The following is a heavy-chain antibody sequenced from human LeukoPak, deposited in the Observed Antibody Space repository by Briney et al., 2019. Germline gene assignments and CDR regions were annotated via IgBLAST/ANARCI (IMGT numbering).Heavy chain of an antibody. CDR3: AKDRSGSYSQGLDY. J-gene: IGHJ4*02. D-gene: IGHD1-26*01. CDR2: ISGSGSTI. CDR1: GFTFSDYY. Sequence: PGGSLRLSCAASGFTFSDYYMSWIRQAPGKGLEWVSYISGSGSTIYYADSVKGRFTISRDNSKNTLYLQMNSLRAEDTAVFYCAKDRSGSYSQGLDYWGQGTLVTVSS. V-gene: IGHV3-11*04.